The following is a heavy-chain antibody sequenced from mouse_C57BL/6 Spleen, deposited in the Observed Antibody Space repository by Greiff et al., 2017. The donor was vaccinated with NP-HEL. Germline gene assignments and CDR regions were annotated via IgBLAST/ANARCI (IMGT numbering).Heavy chain of an antibody. Sequence: EVQRVESGPGLVKPSQSLSLTCSVTGYSITSGYYWNWIRQFPGNKLEWMGYISYDGSNNYNPSLKNRISITRDTSKNQFFLKLNSVTTEDTATYYCAREGYGSDYWGQGTTLTVSS. CDR1: GYSITSGYY. V-gene: IGHV3-6*01. D-gene: IGHD1-1*01. J-gene: IGHJ2*01. CDR2: ISYDGSN. CDR3: AREGYGSDY.